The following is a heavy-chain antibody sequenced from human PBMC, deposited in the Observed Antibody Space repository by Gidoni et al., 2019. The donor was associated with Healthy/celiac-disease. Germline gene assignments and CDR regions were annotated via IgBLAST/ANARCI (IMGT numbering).Heavy chain of an antibody. CDR3: AKGGKLLWFGES. CDR2: IIPIFGTA. D-gene: IGHD3-10*01. J-gene: IGHJ5*02. CDR1: VCPFSSYA. Sequence: HVQLVQSWAEVKKPGSSVKVSCKASVCPFSSYAISWVRQAPGQGLEWMGGIIPIFGTANYAQKFQGRVTITADKSTSTAYMELSSLRSEDTAVYYCAKGGKLLWFGESWGQGTLVTVSS. V-gene: IGHV1-69*06.